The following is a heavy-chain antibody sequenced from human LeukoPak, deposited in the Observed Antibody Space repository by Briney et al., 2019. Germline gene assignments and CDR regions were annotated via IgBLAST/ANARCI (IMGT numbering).Heavy chain of an antibody. CDR3: ARDLSDSSGYYPNWFDP. CDR2: ISSSSSYI. CDR1: GFTFSSYS. D-gene: IGHD3-22*01. Sequence: PGGSLRLSCAASGFTFSSYSMTWVRQAPGKGLEWVSSISSSSSYISYADSVKGRFTISRDNAKNSLYLQMNSLRAEDTAVYYCARDLSDSSGYYPNWFDPWGQGTLVTVSS. V-gene: IGHV3-21*01. J-gene: IGHJ5*02.